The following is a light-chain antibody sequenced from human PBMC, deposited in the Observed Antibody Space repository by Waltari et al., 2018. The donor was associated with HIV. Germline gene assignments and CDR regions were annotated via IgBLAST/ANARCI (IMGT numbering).Light chain of an antibody. CDR1: QGISSPY. CDR2: GAS. J-gene: IGKJ2*01. CDR3: QHYGSSLYT. V-gene: IGKV3-20*01. Sequence: EIVLTQSPGTLSLSLGQRATLSCKTSQGISSPYLAWYQQVRGQAPRLLIFGASRRATGIPDRFSGSGSGTDFTLTISRLEPEDVALYYCQHYGSSLYTFGQGTQLEI.